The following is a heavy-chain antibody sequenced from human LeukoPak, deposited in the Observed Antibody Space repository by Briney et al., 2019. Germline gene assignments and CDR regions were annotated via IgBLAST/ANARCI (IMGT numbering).Heavy chain of an antibody. J-gene: IGHJ4*02. CDR2: IRSTANGYAT. Sequence: GGSLRLSCAASGFTFSGSALHWVRQASGKGLEWVGRIRSTANGYATAYAASVKGRFTISRDDSKNTAYLQMDSLKTEDTAVCYCTGNYYGSGSYADFDYWGQGTLVTVSS. CDR1: GFTFSGSA. CDR3: TGNYYGSGSYADFDY. D-gene: IGHD3-10*01. V-gene: IGHV3-73*01.